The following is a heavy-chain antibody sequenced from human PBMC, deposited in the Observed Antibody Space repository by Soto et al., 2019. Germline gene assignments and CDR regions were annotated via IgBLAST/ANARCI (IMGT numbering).Heavy chain of an antibody. Sequence: SETLSLTCSVSGGSINSGRSSWNWIRQSPGKGLEWIASIYHSGSTYYNPSLKSRVSISVDRPENQFSLKLSSVTAADTAVYYCARAGDDFWSGYYGFYFNYWGQGTLVTVSS. CDR2: IYHSGST. J-gene: IGHJ4*02. CDR1: GGSINSGRSS. D-gene: IGHD3-3*01. CDR3: ARAGDDFWSGYYGFYFNY. V-gene: IGHV4-30-2*06.